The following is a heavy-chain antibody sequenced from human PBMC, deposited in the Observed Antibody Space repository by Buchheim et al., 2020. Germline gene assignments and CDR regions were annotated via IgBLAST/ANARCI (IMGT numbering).Heavy chain of an antibody. CDR1: GFTFSSYG. D-gene: IGHD5-24*01. J-gene: IGHJ4*02. CDR2: IWYDGSNK. V-gene: IGHV3-33*01. Sequence: QVQLVESGGGVVQPGRSLRLSCAASGFTFSSYGMHWVRQAPGKGLEWVAVIWYDGSNKYYADCVKGRFTISRDNSKNTLYLQMNSLRAEDTAVYYCAREQRWLQLGIFDYWGQGTL. CDR3: AREQRWLQLGIFDY.